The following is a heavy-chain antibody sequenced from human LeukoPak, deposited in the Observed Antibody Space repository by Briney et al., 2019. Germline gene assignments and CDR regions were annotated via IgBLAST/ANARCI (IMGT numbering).Heavy chain of an antibody. D-gene: IGHD1-26*01. CDR3: ARGVGATQALDY. Sequence: SVKVCCKASGGTFSSYAISWVRQAPGQGLEWMGRIIPILGIANYAQKFQGRVTITADKSTSTAYMELSSLRSEDTAVYYCARGVGATQALDYWGQGTLVTVSS. CDR2: IIPILGIA. J-gene: IGHJ4*02. V-gene: IGHV1-69*04. CDR1: GGTFSSYA.